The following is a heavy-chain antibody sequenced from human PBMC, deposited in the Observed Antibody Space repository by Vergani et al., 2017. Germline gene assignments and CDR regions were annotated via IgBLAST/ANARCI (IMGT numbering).Heavy chain of an antibody. J-gene: IGHJ4*02. D-gene: IGHD3-3*01. CDR2: ISAYNGNT. CDR3: AKELTLGVVGGYFDY. CDR1: GYTFTSYG. Sequence: QVQLVQSGAEVKKPGASVKVSCKASGYTFTSYGISWVRQAPGQGLEWMGWISAYNGNTNYAQKLQGRVTMTTDTSTSTAYMELRSLRSDDTAVYYCAKELTLGVVGGYFDYWGQGTLVTVSS. V-gene: IGHV1-18*01.